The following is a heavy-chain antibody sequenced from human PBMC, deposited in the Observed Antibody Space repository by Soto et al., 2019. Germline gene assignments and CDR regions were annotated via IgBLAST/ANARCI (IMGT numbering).Heavy chain of an antibody. CDR3: ARRDSSGYYAY. CDR2: IYHSGSP. D-gene: IGHD3-22*01. V-gene: IGHV4-30-2*01. CDR1: GGSISSGGYS. Sequence: PSETLSLTCAVSGGSISSGGYSWSWIRQPPGKGLEWIGYIYHSGSPYYNPSLKSRVTISVDRSKNQFSLKLSSVTAADTAVYYCARRDSSGYYAYWGQGTLVTVSS. J-gene: IGHJ4*02.